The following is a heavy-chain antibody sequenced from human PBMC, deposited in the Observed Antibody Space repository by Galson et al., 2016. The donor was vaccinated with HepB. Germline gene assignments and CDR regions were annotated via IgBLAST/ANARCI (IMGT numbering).Heavy chain of an antibody. J-gene: IGHJ4*02. D-gene: IGHD3-16*01. V-gene: IGHV1-3*01. CDR3: GRGGAVTSYSRLDN. Sequence: SVKVSCKASGYTFTSSAIHWVRQAPGQRLEWMGWINAGSDNTKYSQKFQGRVTFTRDTSTSTAYMELSSLRSEDTAVYYCGRGGAVTSYSRLDNWGQGTLVTVSS. CDR1: GYTFTSSA. CDR2: INAGSDNT.